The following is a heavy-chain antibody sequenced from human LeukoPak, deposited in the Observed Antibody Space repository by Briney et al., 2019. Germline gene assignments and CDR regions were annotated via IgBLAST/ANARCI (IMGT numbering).Heavy chain of an antibody. V-gene: IGHV3-11*04. CDR3: ARVGDEYALPVAFDI. J-gene: IGHJ3*02. D-gene: IGHD2/OR15-2a*01. CDR2: ISSSGSSI. CDR1: GFTFSDYY. Sequence: PGGSLRLSCAASGFTFSDYYMSWVRQAPGKGLEWVSYISSSGSSIFYTDSVKGLFTISRDNAKKSLYLQMNSLRAEDTAVYYCARVGDEYALPVAFDIWGQGTMVTVSS.